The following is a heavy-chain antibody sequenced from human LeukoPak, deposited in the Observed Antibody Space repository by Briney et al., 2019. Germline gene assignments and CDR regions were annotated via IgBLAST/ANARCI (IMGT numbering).Heavy chain of an antibody. D-gene: IGHD3-10*01. Sequence: GGSLRLSCAASGFTFSSYEMNWVRQAPGKGLEWVSYISSSGSTIYYADSVKGRFTISRDNAKNSLYLQMNSLRAEDTAVYYCARGYITMVRGVIIGGFDYWGQGTLVTVSS. CDR3: ARGYITMVRGVIIGGFDY. CDR2: ISSSGSTI. CDR1: GFTFSSYE. J-gene: IGHJ4*02. V-gene: IGHV3-48*03.